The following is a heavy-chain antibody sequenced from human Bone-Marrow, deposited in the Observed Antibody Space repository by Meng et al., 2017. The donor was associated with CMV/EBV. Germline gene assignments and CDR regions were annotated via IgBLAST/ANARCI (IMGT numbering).Heavy chain of an antibody. Sequence: SCTASGSPFTGYSLHWVRQAPGQGLEWMGWINPNSGGTNYAQKFQGRVTMTRDTSISTAYMELSRLRSDDTAVYYCARRGSNSRVDYWGQGTLVTVSS. CDR1: GSPFTGYS. D-gene: IGHD1-26*01. V-gene: IGHV1-2*02. CDR3: ARRGSNSRVDY. J-gene: IGHJ4*02. CDR2: INPNSGGT.